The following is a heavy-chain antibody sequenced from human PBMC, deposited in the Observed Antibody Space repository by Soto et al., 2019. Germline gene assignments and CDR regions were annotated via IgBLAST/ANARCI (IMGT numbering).Heavy chain of an antibody. D-gene: IGHD2-2*01. Sequence: ASETLSVTSSVAGGSISSFYGSWIRQPPGKGLEWIGYIYYSGSTNYNPSLKSRVTISVDTSKNQFSLKLGSVTAADTAVYYCARAPTSIVVVPAATARHHSTVGAYGMDVWGQGTTVTCS. J-gene: IGHJ6*02. CDR2: IYYSGST. CDR3: ARAPTSIVVVPAATARHHSTVGAYGMDV. CDR1: GGSISSFY. V-gene: IGHV4-59*12.